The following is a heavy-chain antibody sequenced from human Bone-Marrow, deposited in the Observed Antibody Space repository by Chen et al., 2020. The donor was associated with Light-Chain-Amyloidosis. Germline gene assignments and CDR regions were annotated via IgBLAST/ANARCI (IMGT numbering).Heavy chain of an antibody. CDR1: EDKVTVYY. J-gene: IGHJ4*02. D-gene: IGHD6-19*01. V-gene: IGHV1-2*02. CDR3: ARNIAVAGRFDY. Sequence: QVQLVQSGGEVKKPGASVQVSCRAAEDKVTVYYMHWVRQSPGHGLEWMVWINPNSGGTKYAQKFQGRVTMTRDTSISTAYMELSGLRSDDTAVYYCARNIAVAGRFDYWGQGTLVTVSS. CDR2: INPNSGGT.